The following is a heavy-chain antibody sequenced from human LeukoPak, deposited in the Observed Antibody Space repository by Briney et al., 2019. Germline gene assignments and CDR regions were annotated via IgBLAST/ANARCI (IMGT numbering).Heavy chain of an antibody. CDR2: ISGAGGTT. V-gene: IGHV3-23*01. J-gene: IGHJ4*02. Sequence: GGSLRLSCAASGFTFSSYAMSCVRQAPGKGLEWVSSISGAGGTTGYADSVKGRFTISRDNAKNTLYLQMNSLRAEDTALYYCAKGRLLWFGELPDFWGQGTLVTVSS. D-gene: IGHD3-10*01. CDR3: AKGRLLWFGELPDF. CDR1: GFTFSSYA.